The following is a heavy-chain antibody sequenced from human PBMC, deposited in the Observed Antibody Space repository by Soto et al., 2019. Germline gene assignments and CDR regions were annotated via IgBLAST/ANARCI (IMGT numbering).Heavy chain of an antibody. D-gene: IGHD3-10*01. CDR1: GDTFSFYS. CDR2: INPILSVS. CDR3: ATNYGSGYRAFDY. J-gene: IGHJ4*02. Sequence: QVQLVQSGAEVQKPGSSMKVSCKASGDTFSFYSINWVRQAPGLGLEWMGRINPILSVSNYAQKFQGRVTITEDKSTSTAYMELSSLRSEDTAMYYCATNYGSGYRAFDYWGQGALVTVSS. V-gene: IGHV1-69*02.